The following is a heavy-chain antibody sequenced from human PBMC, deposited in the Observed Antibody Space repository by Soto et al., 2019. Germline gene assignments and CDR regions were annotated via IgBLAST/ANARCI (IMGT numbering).Heavy chain of an antibody. CDR1: GLTFSSYA. Sequence: EVQLLESGGGLVQSGGSLRLSCAASGLTFSSYAMSWVRQAPGKGLEWVSAISESGDGTHYADSVKGRFTISRDNSKETLHLQMNSLRAEDTAVYYCASLARAEYFHHWGQGTLVIVSS. CDR3: ASLARAEYFHH. CDR2: ISESGDGT. J-gene: IGHJ1*01. V-gene: IGHV3-23*01.